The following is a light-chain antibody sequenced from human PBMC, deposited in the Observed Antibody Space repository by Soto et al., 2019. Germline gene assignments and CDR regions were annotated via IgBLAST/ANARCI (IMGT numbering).Light chain of an antibody. CDR2: DAS. J-gene: IGKJ5*01. V-gene: IGKV3-11*01. Sequence: EIVLTQSPVTLSLSPGERATLSGMASQSVSNYLAWYQQKPGQAPRLLIYDASNRATGIPARFSGSGSGTDFTLTISSLEPEDFAVYYCQQRKNWQVTFGQGTRLEIK. CDR3: QQRKNWQVT. CDR1: QSVSNY.